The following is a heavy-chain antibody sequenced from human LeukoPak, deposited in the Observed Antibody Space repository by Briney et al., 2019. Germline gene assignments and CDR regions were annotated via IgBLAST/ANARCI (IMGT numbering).Heavy chain of an antibody. D-gene: IGHD3-22*01. Sequence: AASVKVSCKVSGYTLTELSMHWVRQAPGKGLEWMGGFDPEDGETIYAQKFQGRVTMTEDTSTDTAYMELSSLRSEDTAVYYCAMGIYSSGYYYRSWRFDPWGQGTLVTVSS. J-gene: IGHJ5*02. CDR3: AMGIYSSGYYYRSWRFDP. V-gene: IGHV1-24*01. CDR2: FDPEDGET. CDR1: GYTLTELS.